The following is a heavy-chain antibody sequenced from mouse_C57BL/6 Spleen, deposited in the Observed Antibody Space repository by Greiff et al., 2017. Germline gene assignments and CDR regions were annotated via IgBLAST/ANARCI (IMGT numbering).Heavy chain of an antibody. CDR3: ARNDGSYWYFDV. J-gene: IGHJ1*03. D-gene: IGHD1-1*01. CDR1: GFSLTSYG. V-gene: IGHV2-5*01. CDR2: IWRGGSS. Sequence: QVQLKQSGPGLVQPSQSLSITCTVSGFSLTSYGVHWVRQSPGQGLAWLGVIWRGGSSDYNAAFMSRLSITKDNSKSQVFFKMNSLQADDTAIYYCARNDGSYWYFDVWGTGTTVTVSS.